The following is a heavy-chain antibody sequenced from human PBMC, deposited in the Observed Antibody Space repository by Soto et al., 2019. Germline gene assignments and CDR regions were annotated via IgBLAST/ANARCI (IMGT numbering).Heavy chain of an antibody. J-gene: IGHJ5*02. CDR3: ARDRVIRHTVYELDL. CDR1: GFAFNSHS. V-gene: IGHV3-30-3*01. D-gene: IGHD3-16*02. Sequence: QMQLLESGGGVVQPGKALRLSCAASGFAFNSHSMHWVRQAPGKGLEWLALMTSDGSSKFYADSVKGRCTISRDNSKNTLYLEMNSLRSEDTAVYYCARDRVIRHTVYELDLWGQGTLVTVSS. CDR2: MTSDGSSK.